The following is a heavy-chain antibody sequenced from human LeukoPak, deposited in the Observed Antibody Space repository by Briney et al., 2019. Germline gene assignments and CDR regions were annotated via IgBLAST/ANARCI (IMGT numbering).Heavy chain of an antibody. CDR2: ISIGGDT. CDR3: ARAHVGWGLAFDI. J-gene: IGHJ3*02. Sequence: GGSLRLSCAASGFTFSGYDMHWVRQGPGKGLEWVAAISIGGDTYYPGSVKGRFTISRENAKNSFHLQMNSLRAGDTSIYYCARAHVGWGLAFDIWGQGTVVIVSS. D-gene: IGHD3-16*01. V-gene: IGHV3-13*01. CDR1: GFTFSGYD.